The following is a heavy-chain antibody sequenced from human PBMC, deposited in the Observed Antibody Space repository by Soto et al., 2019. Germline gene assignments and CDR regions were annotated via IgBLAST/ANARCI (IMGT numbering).Heavy chain of an antibody. CDR2: ISYDGSNK. Sequence: QVQLVESGGGVVQPGRSLRLSCAASGFTFSSYAMHWVRQAPGKGLEWVAVISYDGSNKYYADSVKGRFTISRDNSKNTLYLQRNSLRAGDRAVYYCARDGVAGIDYWGQGTLVTVPS. V-gene: IGHV3-30-3*01. CDR3: ARDGVAGIDY. CDR1: GFTFSSYA. D-gene: IGHD2-15*01. J-gene: IGHJ4*02.